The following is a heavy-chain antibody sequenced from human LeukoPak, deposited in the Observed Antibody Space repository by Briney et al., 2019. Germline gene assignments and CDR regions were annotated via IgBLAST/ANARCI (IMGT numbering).Heavy chain of an antibody. CDR2: IYSSGST. V-gene: IGHV4-61*01. J-gene: IGHJ4*02. D-gene: IGHD3-3*01. CDR3: ARGGTIFRDY. CDR1: GGSVSSDSYF. Sequence: SETLSLTCSVSGGSVSSDSYFWNWVRQPPGKGLEWIGYIYSSGSTNYNRSLKSRVTISLDTSKNQFSLKLSSVTAADTAVYYCARGGTIFRDYWGQGTLVTVSS.